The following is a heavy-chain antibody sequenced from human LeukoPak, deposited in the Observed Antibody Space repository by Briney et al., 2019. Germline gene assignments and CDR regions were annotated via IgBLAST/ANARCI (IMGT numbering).Heavy chain of an antibody. CDR2: ICPGDSDT. CDR3: AREYCSSTSCQKAYRNWFDP. Sequence: GESLKISCKGSGYSFTSYWIGWVRQMPGKGLEWMGIICPGDSDTRYSPSFQGQVTISADKSISTAYLQWSSLKASDTAMYYCAREYCSSTSCQKAYRNWFDPWGQGTLVTVSS. V-gene: IGHV5-51*01. D-gene: IGHD2-2*01. J-gene: IGHJ5*02. CDR1: GYSFTSYW.